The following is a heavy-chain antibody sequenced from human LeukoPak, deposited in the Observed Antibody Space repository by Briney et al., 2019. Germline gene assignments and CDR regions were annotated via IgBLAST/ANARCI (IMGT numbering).Heavy chain of an antibody. J-gene: IGHJ4*02. CDR3: ARTCSGSCHFDY. CDR2: ISSSSTYI. D-gene: IGHD3-10*02. Sequence: GGSLRLSCAASGFTFSSYSMNWVRQAPGKGPEWVSYISSSSTYIYYADSVKGRFTISRDNSKNTLYLQMNSLRAEDTAVYYCARTCSGSCHFDYWGQGTLVTVSS. V-gene: IGHV3-21*01. CDR1: GFTFSSYS.